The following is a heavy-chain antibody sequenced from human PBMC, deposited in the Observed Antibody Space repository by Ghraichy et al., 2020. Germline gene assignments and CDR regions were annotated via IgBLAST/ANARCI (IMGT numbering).Heavy chain of an antibody. D-gene: IGHD2-2*01. J-gene: IGHJ6*02. V-gene: IGHV4-34*01. CDR3: ARGRRYCSSTSCSYYYYYGMDV. CDR1: GGSFSGYY. Sequence: ESLNISCAVYGGSFSGYYWSWIRQPPGKGLEWIGEINHSGSTNYNPSLKSRVTISVDTSKNQFSLKLSSVTAADTAVYYCARGRRYCSSTSCSYYYYYGMDVWGQGTTVTVSS. CDR2: INHSGST.